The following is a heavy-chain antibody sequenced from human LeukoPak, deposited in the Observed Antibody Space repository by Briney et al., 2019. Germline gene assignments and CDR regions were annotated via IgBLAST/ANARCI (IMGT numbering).Heavy chain of an antibody. CDR2: INHSGST. D-gene: IGHD3-10*01. V-gene: IGHV4-34*01. CDR3: ARSLRNYYGSGRYLDY. Sequence: PSETLSLTCAVYGGSFSGYYWSWIRQPPGKGLEWIGEINHSGSTNYNPSLKSRVTISVDTSKNQFSLKLSSVTAADTAVYYCARSLRNYYGSGRYLDYWGQGTLVTVSS. J-gene: IGHJ4*02. CDR1: GGSFSGYY.